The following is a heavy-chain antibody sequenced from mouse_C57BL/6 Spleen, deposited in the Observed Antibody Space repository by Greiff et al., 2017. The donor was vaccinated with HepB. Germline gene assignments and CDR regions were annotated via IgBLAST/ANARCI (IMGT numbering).Heavy chain of an antibody. Sequence: EVKLMESGGDLVKPGGSLKLSCAASGFTFSSYGMSWVRQTPDKRLEWVATISSGGSYTYYPDSVKGRFTISRDNAKNTLYLQMSSLKSEDTAMYYCASGTAGFDYWGQGTTLTVSS. CDR1: GFTFSSYG. V-gene: IGHV5-6*01. CDR2: ISSGGSYT. D-gene: IGHD4-1*01. CDR3: ASGTAGFDY. J-gene: IGHJ2*01.